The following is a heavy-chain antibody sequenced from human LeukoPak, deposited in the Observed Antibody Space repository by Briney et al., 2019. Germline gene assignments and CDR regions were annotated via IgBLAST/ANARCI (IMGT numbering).Heavy chain of an antibody. CDR2: ISGSGGST. J-gene: IGHJ5*02. CDR3: AKAKIVAAVQWFDP. Sequence: PGGSLRLSCAASGFTFSSYAMSWVRQAPGKGLEWVSAISGSGGSTYYADSVKGRFTIFRDNSKNTLYLQMNSLRAEDTAIYYCAKAKIVAAVQWFDPWGQGTLVTVSS. CDR1: GFTFSSYA. V-gene: IGHV3-23*01. D-gene: IGHD6-13*01.